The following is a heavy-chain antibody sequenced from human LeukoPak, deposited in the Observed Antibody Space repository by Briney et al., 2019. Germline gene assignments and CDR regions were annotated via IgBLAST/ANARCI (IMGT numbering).Heavy chain of an antibody. CDR1: GFTFNIYW. V-gene: IGHV3-74*01. Sequence: GGSLRLSCAASGFTFNIYWIHWVRQAPGTGLVWVSRINSDGSNTIYADSVKGRFTISRDNVKNTVYLQMNSLRAEDTAVYYCASEAVLSGTSVFDYWGRGTLITVSS. J-gene: IGHJ4*02. CDR3: ASEAVLSGTSVFDY. CDR2: INSDGSNT. D-gene: IGHD3-3*01.